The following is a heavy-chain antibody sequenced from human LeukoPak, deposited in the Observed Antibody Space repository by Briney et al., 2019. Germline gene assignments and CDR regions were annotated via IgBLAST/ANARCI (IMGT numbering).Heavy chain of an antibody. CDR2: IFYSGST. CDR3: ARQAGSGLFILP. D-gene: IGHD3/OR15-3a*01. J-gene: IGHJ4*02. Sequence: PSETLSLTCTVSGGSISTSNYYWGWIRQPPGKGLEWIGNIFYSGSTYYNASLKSQVSISIDTSKSQFSLRLTSVTAADTAVYYCARQAGSGLFILPGGQGTLVTVSS. V-gene: IGHV4-39*01. CDR1: GGSISTSNYY.